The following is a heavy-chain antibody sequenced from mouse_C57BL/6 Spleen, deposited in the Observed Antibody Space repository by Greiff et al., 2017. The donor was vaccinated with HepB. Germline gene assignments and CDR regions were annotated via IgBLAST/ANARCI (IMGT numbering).Heavy chain of an antibody. J-gene: IGHJ2*01. Sequence: EVQLVESGGGLVQPGGSLSLSCAASGFTFTDYYMSWVRQPPGKALEWLGFIRNKANGYTTEYSASVKGRFTISRDNSQSILYLQMNALRAEDSATYYCARYKLTLDYWGQGTTLTVSS. D-gene: IGHD4-1*01. CDR2: IRNKANGYTT. V-gene: IGHV7-3*01. CDR3: ARYKLTLDY. CDR1: GFTFTDYY.